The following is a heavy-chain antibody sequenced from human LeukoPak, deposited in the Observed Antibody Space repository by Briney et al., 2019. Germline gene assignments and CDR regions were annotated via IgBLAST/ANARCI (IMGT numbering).Heavy chain of an antibody. V-gene: IGHV4-59*08. D-gene: IGHD3-3*01. CDR2: IFYSGTT. CDR1: GGSITSYY. CDR3: ARGDFWSGYTI. Sequence: SEILSLTCTVSGGSITSYYWSWIRQPPGRGLEWIGHIFYSGTTYYNPSLKSRVIISVDTSKRQFSLRLSSLTAADTVFYYCARGDFWSGYTIWGQGTLVAVSS. J-gene: IGHJ4*02.